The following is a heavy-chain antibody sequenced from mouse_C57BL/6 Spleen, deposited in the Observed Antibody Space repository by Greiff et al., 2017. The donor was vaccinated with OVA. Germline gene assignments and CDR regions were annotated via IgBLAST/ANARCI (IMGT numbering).Heavy chain of an antibody. CDR3: ANNYYGSSYGRYFDV. CDR1: GYAFSSSW. V-gene: IGHV1-82*01. J-gene: IGHJ1*03. CDR2: IYPGDGDT. Sequence: VQLQQSGPELVKPGASVKISCKASGYAFSSSWMNWVKQRPGKGLEWIGRIYPGDGDTNYNGKFKGKATLTADKSSSTAYMQLSSLTSEDSAVYFWANNYYGSSYGRYFDVWGTGTTVTVSS. D-gene: IGHD1-1*01.